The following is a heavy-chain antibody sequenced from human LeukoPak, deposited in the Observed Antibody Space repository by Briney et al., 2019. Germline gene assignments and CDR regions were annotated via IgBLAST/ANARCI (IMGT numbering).Heavy chain of an antibody. D-gene: IGHD5-18*01. CDR3: AKGSGGYSYGPFDY. CDR2: ISWNSGSI. CDR1: GFTFDDYA. J-gene: IGHJ4*02. V-gene: IGHV3-9*03. Sequence: PGRSLRLSCAASGFTFDDYAMHWVRQAPGKGLEWVSGISWNSGSIGYADSVKGRFTISRDNAKNSLYLQMNSLRAEDMALYYCAKGSGGYSYGPFDYWGQGTLVTVSS.